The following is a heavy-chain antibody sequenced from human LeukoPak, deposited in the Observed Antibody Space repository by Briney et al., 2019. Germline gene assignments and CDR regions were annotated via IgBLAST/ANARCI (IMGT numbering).Heavy chain of an antibody. CDR3: AKVATYYYGSGSPHDAFDI. D-gene: IGHD3-10*01. CDR2: IRGGGGST. J-gene: IGHJ3*02. V-gene: IGHV3-23*01. Sequence: GGSLRLSCAASGFTFSSYALSWVRQAPGKGLEWVSAIRGGGGSTYYADSVKGRFTISRDNSKNTLYLQMDSLRAEDTAVYYCAKVATYYYGSGSPHDAFDIWGQGTMVTVSS. CDR1: GFTFSSYA.